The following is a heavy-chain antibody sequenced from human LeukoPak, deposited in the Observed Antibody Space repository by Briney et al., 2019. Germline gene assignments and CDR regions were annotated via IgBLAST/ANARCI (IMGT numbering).Heavy chain of an antibody. CDR2: INFDGSGT. Sequence: GGSLRLSCEASGFTFSDYWMHWVRQAPGKGLVWVARINFDGSGTSYADSVKGRFTISRDNAKNTVFLQMNGLRAEDTAVYYCTRTTTLIWWFDPWGQGTLVFVSS. D-gene: IGHD4-11*01. CDR1: GFTFSDYW. J-gene: IGHJ5*02. V-gene: IGHV3-74*01. CDR3: TRTTTLIWWFDP.